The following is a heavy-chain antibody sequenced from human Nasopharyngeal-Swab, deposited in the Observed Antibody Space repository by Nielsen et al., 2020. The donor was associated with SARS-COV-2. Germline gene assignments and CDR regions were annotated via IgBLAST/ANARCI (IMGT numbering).Heavy chain of an antibody. Sequence: RQAPGKGLEWIGSIYYSGSTYYNPSLKSRVTISVDTPKNQFSLKLSSVTAADTAVYYCARHGDPSRMPSYSTYYYYGMDVWGQGTTVTVSS. CDR3: ARHGDPSRMPSYSTYYYYGMDV. CDR2: IYYSGST. V-gene: IGHV4-39*01. D-gene: IGHD2-21*01. J-gene: IGHJ6*02.